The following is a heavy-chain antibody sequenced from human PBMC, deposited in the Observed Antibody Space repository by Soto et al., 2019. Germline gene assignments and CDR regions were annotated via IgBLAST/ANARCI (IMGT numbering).Heavy chain of an antibody. V-gene: IGHV4-31*01. CDR3: ARDYMAVVD. Sequence: QVQLQESGPGLVNPSQTLSLTCTVSGSSISSGSYYWSWIRQHPGKGLEWIGYIYHSGSTYYNPSLKSQATISLDTSKNQFSLKLSSVTAADTAVYYCARDYMAVVDWGQGTLVTVSS. D-gene: IGHD2-15*01. CDR2: IYHSGST. J-gene: IGHJ4*02. CDR1: GSSISSGSYY.